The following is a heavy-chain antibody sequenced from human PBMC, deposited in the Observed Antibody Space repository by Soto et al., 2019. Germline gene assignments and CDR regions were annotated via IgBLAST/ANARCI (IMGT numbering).Heavy chain of an antibody. V-gene: IGHV4-4*02. CDR2: IYQSGIT. CDR1: GGSVSADEW. J-gene: IGHJ5*02. Sequence: QVQLQESGPGLVKPSETLSLTCAVSGGSVSADEWWSWVRQTPERGLEWIGEIYQSGITNYNPSLKSRVTRSLDKSKNQFSLKLSSVTAADMAVYYCAKGSTWRVDPWGQGTLVTVSS. D-gene: IGHD3-3*01. CDR3: AKGSTWRVDP.